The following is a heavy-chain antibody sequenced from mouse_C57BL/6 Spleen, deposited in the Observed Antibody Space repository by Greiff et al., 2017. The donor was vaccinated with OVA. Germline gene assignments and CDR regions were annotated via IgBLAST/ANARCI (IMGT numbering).Heavy chain of an antibody. CDR1: GYTFTDYE. CDR3: LYYSNDWYFDV. V-gene: IGHV1-15*01. CDR2: IDPETGGT. D-gene: IGHD2-5*01. J-gene: IGHJ1*03. Sequence: QVHVKQSGAELVRPGASVTLSCKASGYTFTDYEMHWVKQTPVHGLEWIGAIDPETGGTAYNQKFKGKAILTADKSSSTAYMELRSLTSEDSAVYYSLYYSNDWYFDVWGTGTTVTVSS.